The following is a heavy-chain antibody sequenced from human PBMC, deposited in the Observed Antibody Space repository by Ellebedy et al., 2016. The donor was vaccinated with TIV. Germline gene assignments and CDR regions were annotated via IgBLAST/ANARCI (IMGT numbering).Heavy chain of an antibody. Sequence: ASVKVSXXASGYTFTSYGISWVRQAPGQGLEWMGWISAYNGNTNYAQKLQGRVTMTTDTSTSTAYMELRSLRSDDTAVYYCARRPPLVATIHMDVWGQGTTVTVSS. CDR2: ISAYNGNT. CDR1: GYTFTSYG. D-gene: IGHD5-12*01. V-gene: IGHV1-18*01. J-gene: IGHJ6*02. CDR3: ARRPPLVATIHMDV.